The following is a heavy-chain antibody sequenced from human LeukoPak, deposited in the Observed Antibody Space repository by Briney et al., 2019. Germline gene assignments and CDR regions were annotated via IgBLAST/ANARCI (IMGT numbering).Heavy chain of an antibody. CDR3: ARDKGTWIQLWFPDYYYGMDV. J-gene: IGHJ6*02. V-gene: IGHV4-39*07. Sequence: SSETLSLTCTVSGDSISSSSYYWGWIRQPPGKGLEWIGSIYYSGSTYYNPSLKSRVTISVDTSKNQFSLKLSSVTAADTAVYYCARDKGTWIQLWFPDYYYGMDVWGQGTTVTVSS. CDR1: GDSISSSSYY. D-gene: IGHD5-18*01. CDR2: IYYSGST.